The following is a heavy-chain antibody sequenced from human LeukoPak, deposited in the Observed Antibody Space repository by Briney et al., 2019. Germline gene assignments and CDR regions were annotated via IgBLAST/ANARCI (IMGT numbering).Heavy chain of an antibody. J-gene: IGHJ6*03. CDR1: GGTFSSYA. CDR3: ARVLPLLAARPNGYYYYYMDV. D-gene: IGHD6-6*01. CDR2: IIPIFGTA. Sequence: ASVKASCKSSGGTFSSYAISWVRQAPGQGREWMGGIIPIFGTANYAQKFQGRVTITADKSTSTAYMELSRMRSEDTAVYYCARVLPLLAARPNGYYYYYMDVWGKGTTVTVSS. V-gene: IGHV1-69*06.